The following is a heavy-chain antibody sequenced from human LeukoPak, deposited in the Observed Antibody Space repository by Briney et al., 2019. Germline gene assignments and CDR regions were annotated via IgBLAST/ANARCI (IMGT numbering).Heavy chain of an antibody. CDR3: ARDRTTYYDFWSGYKGAFDI. CDR2: IYYSGST. D-gene: IGHD3-3*01. Sequence: SETLSLTCTVSGGSISRINYYWGWIRQPPGKGLEWIGSIYYSGSTYYNPSLQSRVTISVDTSKNQFSLKLSSVTAADTAVYYCARDRTTYYDFWSGYKGAFDIWGQGTMVTVSS. V-gene: IGHV4-39*02. J-gene: IGHJ3*02. CDR1: GGSISRINYY.